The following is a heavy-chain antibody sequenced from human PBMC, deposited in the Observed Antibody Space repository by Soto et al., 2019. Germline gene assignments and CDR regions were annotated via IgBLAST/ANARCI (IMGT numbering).Heavy chain of an antibody. Sequence: GPTLVNPTQTLTLTCTFSGFSITGNGEGVGWIRQPPGKALEWLALIYWADDKRYSPSLRNRLTITLDNSKDQVILTMTDMGPADTATYYCAHGYVQLLATFHYFDSWGQGTQVTVSS. CDR2: IYWADDK. CDR3: AHGYVQLLATFHYFDS. V-gene: IGHV2-5*02. CDR1: GFSITGNGEG. D-gene: IGHD2-2*01. J-gene: IGHJ4*02.